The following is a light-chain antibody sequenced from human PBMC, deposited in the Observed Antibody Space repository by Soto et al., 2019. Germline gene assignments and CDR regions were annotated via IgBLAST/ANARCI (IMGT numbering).Light chain of an antibody. J-gene: IGKJ1*01. Sequence: MSLSPVTLSVSPGERAPLSCLASQSITEKGVWYQKKSSQAPRLIIYGAFTRAAGVPGRFSGSGSRTEFTPTISSLQSEDSAVYFCQQYANWPKTFGQGTKVDI. CDR1: QSITEK. CDR3: QQYANWPKT. V-gene: IGKV3-15*01. CDR2: GAF.